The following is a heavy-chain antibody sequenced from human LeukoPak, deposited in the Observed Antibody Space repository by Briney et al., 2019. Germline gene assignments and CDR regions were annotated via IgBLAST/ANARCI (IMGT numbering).Heavy chain of an antibody. Sequence: SETLSLTCAVSGGTISRYYWSWIRQSPGKGLEWIGYIYSTGSTNSSPSLKSRVSISVDTSKNQFSLNMRSVTAADTAVYYCARHESAVGALYHWGQGVLVTVSS. V-gene: IGHV4-59*08. CDR1: GGTISRYY. CDR2: IYSTGST. CDR3: ARHESAVGALYH. J-gene: IGHJ5*02. D-gene: IGHD1-26*01.